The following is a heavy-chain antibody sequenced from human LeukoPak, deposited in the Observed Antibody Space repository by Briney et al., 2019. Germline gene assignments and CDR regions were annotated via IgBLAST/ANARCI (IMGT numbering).Heavy chain of an antibody. Sequence: SETLSLTCAVYGGSFSGYYCGWSRQPPGKGLEWIGEINHSGNTNYNPSLRSRATISVDTSKNQSSLKLSSVTAADTAVYYCARGEGYSYGYKLFDYWGQGTLVTVSS. J-gene: IGHJ4*02. D-gene: IGHD5-18*01. CDR1: GGSFSGYY. CDR2: INHSGNT. CDR3: ARGEGYSYGYKLFDY. V-gene: IGHV4-34*01.